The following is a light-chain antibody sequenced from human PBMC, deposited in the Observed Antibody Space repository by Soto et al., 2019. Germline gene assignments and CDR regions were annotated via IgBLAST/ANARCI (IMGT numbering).Light chain of an antibody. CDR2: KAS. J-gene: IGKJ1*01. CDR3: QQDNSYPRT. CDR1: QSISSW. Sequence: DIQMTQSPSTLSASVGDRVTITCRASQSISSWLAWYQQKPGKAPKLLIYKASSLESGVPSRFSGSGSGTEVTLTISSLQPDDFATYYCQQDNSYPRTFGQGTKVEMK. V-gene: IGKV1-5*03.